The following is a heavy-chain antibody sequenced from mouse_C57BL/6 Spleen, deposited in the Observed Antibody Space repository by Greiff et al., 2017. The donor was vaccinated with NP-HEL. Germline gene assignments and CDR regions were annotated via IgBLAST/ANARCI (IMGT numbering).Heavy chain of an antibody. D-gene: IGHD1-1*01. J-gene: IGHJ4*01. CDR1: GYSYTDYN. CDR2: INPNYGTT. V-gene: IGHV1-39*01. Sequence: EVQLQQSGPELVKPGASVKISCKASGYSYTDYNMNWVKQSNGKSLEWIGVINPNYGTTSYNQKFKGKATLTVDQSSSTAYMQLNSLTSEDSAVYYCARWIFITTVVDGAMDYWGQGTSVTVSS. CDR3: ARWIFITTVVDGAMDY.